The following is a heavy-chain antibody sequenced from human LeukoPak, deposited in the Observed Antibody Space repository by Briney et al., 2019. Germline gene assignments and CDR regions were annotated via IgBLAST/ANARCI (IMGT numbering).Heavy chain of an antibody. CDR1: GFTFSSYG. Sequence: GGSLRLSCAASGFTFSSYGMHWVRQAPGKGLEWVAVISYDGSNKYYADSVKGRFTISRDNSKNTLYLQMNSLRAEDTAVYYXXXXXXXXXXXPSGYYFDYWGQGTLVTVSS. CDR3: XXXXXXXXXXPSGYYFDY. CDR2: ISYDGSNK. V-gene: IGHV3-30*03. J-gene: IGHJ4*02.